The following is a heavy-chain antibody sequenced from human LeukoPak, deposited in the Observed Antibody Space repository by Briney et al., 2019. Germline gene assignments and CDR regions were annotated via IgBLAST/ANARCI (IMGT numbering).Heavy chain of an antibody. J-gene: IGHJ5*02. Sequence: GGSLRLSCVASGFTFSSYEMNWVRQAPGKGLEWVSYISSSGSTIYYADSVKGRFTISRDNAKNSLYLQMNSLRAEDTAVYYCARDKQQLEYNWFDPWGQGTLVTVSS. CDR3: ARDKQQLEYNWFDP. D-gene: IGHD6-13*01. CDR2: ISSSGSTI. V-gene: IGHV3-48*03. CDR1: GFTFSSYE.